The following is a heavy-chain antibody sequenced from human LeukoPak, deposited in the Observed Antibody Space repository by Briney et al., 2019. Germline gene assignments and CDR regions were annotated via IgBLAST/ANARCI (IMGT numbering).Heavy chain of an antibody. CDR2: ISGIGDAT. CDR1: GFTFSRFS. J-gene: IGHJ4*02. V-gene: IGHV3-23*01. CDR3: AKDRAMYSYASFDY. D-gene: IGHD3-16*01. Sequence: GGSLRLSCAASGFTFSRFSMWWVRQAPGKGPEWVSGISGIGDATFYADSVKGRFTISRDNSKNTLYLQTHSLRAEDTAVYHCAKDRAMYSYASFDYWGQGTLVIASS.